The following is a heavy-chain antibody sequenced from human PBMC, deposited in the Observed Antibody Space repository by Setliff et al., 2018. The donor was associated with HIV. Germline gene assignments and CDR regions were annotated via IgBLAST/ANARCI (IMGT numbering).Heavy chain of an antibody. V-gene: IGHV3-48*01. Sequence: GSLRLSCAASGFTFSSYSMNWVRQAPGKGLEWVSYISSSSSTIYYADSVKGRFTISRDNSKNTLYLQMNSLRAEDTAVYYCAKETGELLWFGEYYFDYWGQGTLVTVSS. CDR2: ISSSSSTI. D-gene: IGHD3-10*01. CDR1: GFTFSSYS. CDR3: AKETGELLWFGEYYFDY. J-gene: IGHJ4*02.